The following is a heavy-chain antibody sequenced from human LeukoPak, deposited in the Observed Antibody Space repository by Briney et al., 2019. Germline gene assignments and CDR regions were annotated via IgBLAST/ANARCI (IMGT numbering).Heavy chain of an antibody. CDR2: INPNSGGT. J-gene: IGHJ5*02. D-gene: IGHD3-16*01. CDR1: GYTFTGYY. V-gene: IGHV1-2*02. Sequence: ASVKVSCKASGYTFTGYYMHWVRQAPGQGLEWMGWINPNSGGTNYAQKFQGRVTMTRDTSISTAYMELSRLRSDDTAVYYCAREADSRRHPGEMQNWFDPWRQGTLVTVSS. CDR3: AREADSRRHPGEMQNWFDP.